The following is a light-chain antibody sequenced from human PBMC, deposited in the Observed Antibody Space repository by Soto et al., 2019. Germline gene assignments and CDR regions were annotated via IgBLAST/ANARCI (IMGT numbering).Light chain of an antibody. J-gene: IGLJ2*01. Sequence: SYELTQPPSVSVAPGKTARVTCGGNNIGSKSVHWYQQKPGQAPVLVIYYDSDRPSGIPERFSRFHSGNTATLTISRVEAGDEADYYCQVWDSSSDHVVFGGGTKLTVI. V-gene: IGLV3-21*04. CDR3: QVWDSSSDHVV. CDR2: YDS. CDR1: NIGSKS.